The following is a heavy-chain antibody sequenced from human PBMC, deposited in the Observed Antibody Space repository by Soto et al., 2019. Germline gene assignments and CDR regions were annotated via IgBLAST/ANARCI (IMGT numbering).Heavy chain of an antibody. CDR3: VRRQVSATGINWFDP. CDR1: RYTFSSYG. D-gene: IGHD6-13*01. J-gene: IGHJ5*02. V-gene: IGHV1-3*01. CDR2: INAANGDT. Sequence: ASGKVCCKASRYTFSSYGIHWVRQAPEQRLEWMGSINAANGDTKYSPKFQGRVTITRDTSASTAYMELSSLRSEDTAVYYCVRRQVSATGINWFDPWGQGTLVTVSS.